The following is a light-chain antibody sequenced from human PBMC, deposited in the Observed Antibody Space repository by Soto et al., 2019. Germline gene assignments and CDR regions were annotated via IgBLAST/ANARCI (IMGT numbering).Light chain of an antibody. CDR3: SSYTSSDTYV. CDR1: SSDVGGYNY. J-gene: IGLJ1*01. Sequence: QSALTQPGSVSGSLGQSITISCTGTSSDVGGYNYVSWYQHHPGKAPKLMISSVSSRPSGVSNRFSGSKSGNTASLTISGLQPEDEADYYCSSYTSSDTYVFGTGTKVTVL. CDR2: SVS. V-gene: IGLV2-14*03.